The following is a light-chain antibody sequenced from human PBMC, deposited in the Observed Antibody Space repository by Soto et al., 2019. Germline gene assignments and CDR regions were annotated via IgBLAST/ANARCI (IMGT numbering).Light chain of an antibody. V-gene: IGLV4-60*02. CDR1: SGHSTYI. CDR2: LEGSGSY. J-gene: IGLJ2*01. Sequence: QSVLTQLSSASASLGSSVKLTCTLSSGHSTYIIAWHQQQPGKARRYLMKLEGSGSYNKGSGIPDRFSGSSSGADRYLTISNLQFEDEADYYCETWDTNVVVFGAGTKLTVL. CDR3: ETWDTNVVV.